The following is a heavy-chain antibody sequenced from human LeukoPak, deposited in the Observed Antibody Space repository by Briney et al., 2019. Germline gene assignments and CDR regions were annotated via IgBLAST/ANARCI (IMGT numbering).Heavy chain of an antibody. CDR3: AREHGGVFDY. Sequence: GGSLRLSCAASGFTFSNYGMHWVRQAPGKGLEWVAVIWYDGSNKYYAESVKGRFTISRDNSENTLHLQMSSLRAEDTAAYYCAREHGGVFDYWGQGTLVTVSS. D-gene: IGHD2-8*02. J-gene: IGHJ4*02. V-gene: IGHV3-33*01. CDR1: GFTFSNYG. CDR2: IWYDGSNK.